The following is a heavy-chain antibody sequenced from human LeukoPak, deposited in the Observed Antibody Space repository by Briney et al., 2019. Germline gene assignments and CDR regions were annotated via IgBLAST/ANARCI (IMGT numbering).Heavy chain of an antibody. J-gene: IGHJ4*01. Sequence: GGSLRLSCAASGFTFTSYSMNRGPRAPGKELVWVSSISSSSRNVYYADSVKGRFTISRDNAKNSLYLQMNSVRAEDTAVYYCASLGCGGSCNRIDYWGHGTLVTVSS. V-gene: IGHV3-21*01. CDR3: ASLGCGGSCNRIDY. CDR2: ISSSSRNV. CDR1: GFTFTSYS. D-gene: IGHD2-15*01.